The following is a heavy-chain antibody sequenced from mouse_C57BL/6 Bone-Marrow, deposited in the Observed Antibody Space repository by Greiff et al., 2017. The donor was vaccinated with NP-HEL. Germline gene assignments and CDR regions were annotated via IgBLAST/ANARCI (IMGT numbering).Heavy chain of an antibody. Sequence: VQLQQPGAELVRPGTSVKLSCKASGYTFTSYWMHWVKQRPRQGLEWIGVIDPSDSYTNYNQKLKGKATLTVDTSSSTAYMQLSSLTSEDSAVYYCARIYYDYPSIGMDYWGQGTSVTVSS. J-gene: IGHJ4*01. CDR2: IDPSDSYT. V-gene: IGHV1-59*01. CDR3: ARIYYDYPSIGMDY. CDR1: GYTFTSYW. D-gene: IGHD2-4*01.